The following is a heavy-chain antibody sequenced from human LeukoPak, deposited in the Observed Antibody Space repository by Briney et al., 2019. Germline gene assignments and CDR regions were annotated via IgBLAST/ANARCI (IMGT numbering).Heavy chain of an antibody. D-gene: IGHD4-17*01. V-gene: IGHV3-30*18. CDR2: ISYDGSNK. CDR3: AKDEDHDYGDYYFDS. CDR1: GFTFSSYG. J-gene: IGHJ4*02. Sequence: GGSLRLSCAASGFTFSSYGMHWVRQAPGKGLEWVAGISYDGSNKYYADSVKGRYTISRDDSKNTLYLQMNSLRAEDTAVYYCAKDEDHDYGDYYFDSWGQGTLVTVSS.